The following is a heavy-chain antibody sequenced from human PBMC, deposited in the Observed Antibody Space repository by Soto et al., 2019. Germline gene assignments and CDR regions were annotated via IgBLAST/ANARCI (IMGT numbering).Heavy chain of an antibody. CDR3: APLPSSSTPLLQGDPYFAY. CDR1: GGSISSSSYY. CDR2: VYYGGGT. Sequence: SETLSLTCTVSGGSISSSSYYWGWIRQPPGKGLEGMGNVYYGGGTYYHPSLKSRVTISVETSKSQFSLKLSSVTAADTAVYYCAPLPSSSTPLLQGDPYFAYWGQGTLVTVSS. V-gene: IGHV4-39*01. J-gene: IGHJ4*02. D-gene: IGHD6-6*01.